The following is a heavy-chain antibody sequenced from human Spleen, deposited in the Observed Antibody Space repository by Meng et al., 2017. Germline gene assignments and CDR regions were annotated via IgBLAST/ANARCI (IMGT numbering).Heavy chain of an antibody. CDR3: ARGDTVVIATLDY. V-gene: IGHV3-23*01. CDR1: GFTFSSYA. CDR2: ISGSGGST. D-gene: IGHD3-22*01. J-gene: IGHJ4*02. Sequence: GGSLRLSCAASGFTFSSYAMSWVRQAPGKGLEWVSAISGSGGSTYYADSVKGRFTISRDNSKNTLYLQMNSLRAEDTAVYYCARGDTVVIATLDYWGQGTLVTVSS.